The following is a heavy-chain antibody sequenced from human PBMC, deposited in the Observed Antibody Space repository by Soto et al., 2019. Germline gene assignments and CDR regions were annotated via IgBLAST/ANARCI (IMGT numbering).Heavy chain of an antibody. J-gene: IGHJ4*01. Sequence: GWSLGLSCAASGDTFRSYSMDGFRQAPRKGLEWVSSISSSSSYIYYADSVKGRFTISSDNAKNSLYLQMNSLRAEDTAVYYCARDPRYDYVWGNWGHGTLVTVSS. CDR3: ARDPRYDYVWGN. V-gene: IGHV3-21*01. CDR1: GDTFRSYS. CDR2: ISSSSSYI. D-gene: IGHD3-16*01.